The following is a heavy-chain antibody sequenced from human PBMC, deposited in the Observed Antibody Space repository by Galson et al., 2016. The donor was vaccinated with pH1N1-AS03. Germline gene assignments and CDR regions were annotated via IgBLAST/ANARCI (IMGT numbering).Heavy chain of an antibody. J-gene: IGHJ4*02. CDR2: ISYSGST. V-gene: IGHV4-61*01. CDR3: SSTPYYPFWSGYTPLDF. Sequence: LSLTCTVSGASVISGSYYWSWIRQPPGERLEWIGYISYSGSTNYNPSLKSRVTISVDTSNNQFSLRLSSVTAADTAVYFCSSTPYYPFWSGYTPLDFWGQGTLVTVSS. CDR1: GASVISGSYY. D-gene: IGHD3-3*02.